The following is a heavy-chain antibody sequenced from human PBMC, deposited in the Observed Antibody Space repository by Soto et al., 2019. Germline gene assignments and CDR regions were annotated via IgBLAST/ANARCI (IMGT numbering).Heavy chain of an antibody. CDR3: AIDRSGNSRYNWFDP. CDR2: IFYSGST. J-gene: IGHJ5*02. Sequence: SETLSLTCSVSGGSISRSSYYWGWIRQPPGQGLEWIGSIFYSGSTYYNPSLKSRVTISVDTSKNQFSLKLSSVTAADTAVYYCAIDRSGNSRYNWFDPWGQGTLVTVSS. CDR1: GGSISRSSYY. V-gene: IGHV4-39*07.